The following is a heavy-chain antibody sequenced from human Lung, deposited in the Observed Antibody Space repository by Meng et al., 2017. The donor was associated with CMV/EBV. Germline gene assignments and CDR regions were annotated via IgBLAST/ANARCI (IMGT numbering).Heavy chain of an antibody. D-gene: IGHD2-15*01. Sequence: GGSXRLXCAASGFTFSSYWMHWVRQAPGKGLVWVSRINGDGSSTSYADSVKGRFTISRDNGKNTLYLQMNSLRAEDTAVYYCARDVVEGSVWLGYWGQGTXVTVSS. CDR2: INGDGSST. CDR1: GFTFSSYW. J-gene: IGHJ4*02. CDR3: ARDVVEGSVWLGY. V-gene: IGHV3-74*01.